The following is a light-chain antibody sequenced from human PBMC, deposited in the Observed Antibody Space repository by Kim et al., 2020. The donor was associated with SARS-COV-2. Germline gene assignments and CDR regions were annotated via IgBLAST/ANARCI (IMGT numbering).Light chain of an antibody. Sequence: QSVLTQPPSASGTPGQRVTISCSGSSSNIGSNTVNWYQQLPGTAPKLLIYSNNRRPSGVPDRFSGSKSGTSASLAISGLQSEDEADYYCAAWDDSLNVWVFGGGTKVTVL. CDR2: SNN. CDR3: AAWDDSLNVWV. V-gene: IGLV1-44*01. J-gene: IGLJ3*02. CDR1: SSNIGSNT.